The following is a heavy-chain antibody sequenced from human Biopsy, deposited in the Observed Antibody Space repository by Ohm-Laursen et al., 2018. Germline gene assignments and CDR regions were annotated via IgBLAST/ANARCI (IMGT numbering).Heavy chain of an antibody. CDR2: ISYSGST. J-gene: IGHJ3*02. V-gene: IGHV4-59*08. D-gene: IGHD6-19*01. CDR3: AKHGSGWTGDDALHI. CDR1: GGSIGGSS. Sequence: GTLSLTCTVSGGSIGGSSWSWIRQAPGRGLEWVGYISYSGSTSNNPSLKSRITISVDTSKNQISLKVTSVTAADTAVYYCAKHGSGWTGDDALHIWGQGTMVTVSS.